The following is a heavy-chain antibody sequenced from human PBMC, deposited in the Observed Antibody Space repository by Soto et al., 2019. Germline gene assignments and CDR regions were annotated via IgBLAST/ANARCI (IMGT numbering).Heavy chain of an antibody. CDR2: IIPMTGTP. CDR1: GGIFSSFS. CDR3: ARVPILPGASSWLEP. J-gene: IGHJ5*02. V-gene: IGHV1-69*01. Sequence: QVQLVQSGAEVKTPGSSVEVSCKASGGIFSSFSITWVRQVPGHGLEWMGGIIPMTGTPNYAEKFQGILTLSLHASPRTAYLALFSLKPEDTAVYYSARVPILPGASSWLEPRGQGTVV. D-gene: IGHD2-21*01.